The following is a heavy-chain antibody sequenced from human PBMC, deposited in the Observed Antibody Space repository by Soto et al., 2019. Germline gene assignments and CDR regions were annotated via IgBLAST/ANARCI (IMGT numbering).Heavy chain of an antibody. CDR3: AKAGDPGNMVTFRGVEVPNIDY. J-gene: IGHJ4*02. CDR1: GFTFSSHA. Sequence: QVHLVESGGGVVQPGRSLRLSCAASGFTFSSHAMHWVRQAPGKGLEWVAVVSYDGTNKYYVDSVKGRFTISRDDSENTLYLQMNSLRAEDSAMYYCAKAGDPGNMVTFRGVEVPNIDYWGQGTLVTVAS. CDR2: VSYDGTNK. V-gene: IGHV3-30*18. D-gene: IGHD5-18*01.